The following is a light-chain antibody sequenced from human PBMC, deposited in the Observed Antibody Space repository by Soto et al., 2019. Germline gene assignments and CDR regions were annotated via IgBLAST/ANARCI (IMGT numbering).Light chain of an antibody. CDR1: QSISSW. J-gene: IGKJ1*01. CDR2: KAS. V-gene: IGKV1-5*03. CDR3: QQYNSYPGT. Sequence: DIQMTQSPSILSASVGDRVTITCRASQSISSWLAWYQQKPGKAPKLLIYKASSLESGVPSRFSGSGSGTEFTLTSSSLQPDDFATYYCQQYNSYPGTFGQGTKVEIK.